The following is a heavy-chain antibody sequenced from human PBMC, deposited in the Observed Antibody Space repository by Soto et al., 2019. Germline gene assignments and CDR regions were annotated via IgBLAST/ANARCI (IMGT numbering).Heavy chain of an antibody. CDR3: ARIAAESDFAMDV. V-gene: IGHV1-18*01. CDR1: GYIFTTYI. J-gene: IGHJ6*02. D-gene: IGHD6-25*01. CDR2: IRAYNGDT. Sequence: QVQLVQSGAEVKKPGASLKVSCKASGYIFTTYIITWVRQAPGQGLEWMGWIRAYNGDTTYPQKDQGRVTMTMETSTSTAYMELRSLRSDDTAVYYCARIAAESDFAMDVWGQGTTVTVSS.